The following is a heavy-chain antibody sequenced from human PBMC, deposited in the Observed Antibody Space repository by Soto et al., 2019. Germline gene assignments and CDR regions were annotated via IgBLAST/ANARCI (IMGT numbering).Heavy chain of an antibody. V-gene: IGHV3-48*03. Sequence: LRLSCAVSGFTFSNYEWNWVRQAPGKGLEWISYIDTSGDAMFYADSVKGRFAVSRDNTMNSLYLQMNSLRAEDTAAYYCARESIGCGGDCLDYWGQGTLVTVSS. D-gene: IGHD2-21*01. CDR1: GFTFSNYE. J-gene: IGHJ4*02. CDR3: ARESIGCGGDCLDY. CDR2: IDTSGDAM.